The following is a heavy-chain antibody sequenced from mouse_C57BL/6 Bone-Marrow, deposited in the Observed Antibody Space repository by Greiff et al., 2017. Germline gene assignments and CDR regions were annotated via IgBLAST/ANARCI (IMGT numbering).Heavy chain of an antibody. CDR3: ARPYGRSLAWFAY. Sequence: EVQRVESGGDLVKPGGSLKLSCAASGFTFSSYGMSWVRQTPDKRLEWVATISSGGSYTYYPDSVKGRFTISRDNAKNTLYLQMSSLKSEDTAMYYCARPYGRSLAWFAYWGQGTLVTVSA. V-gene: IGHV5-6*01. D-gene: IGHD1-1*01. CDR1: GFTFSSYG. J-gene: IGHJ3*01. CDR2: ISSGGSYT.